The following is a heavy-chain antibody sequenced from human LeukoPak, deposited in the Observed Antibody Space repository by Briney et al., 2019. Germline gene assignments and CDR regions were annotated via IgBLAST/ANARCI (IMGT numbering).Heavy chain of an antibody. CDR1: GFTFSSYG. Sequence: PGRSLRLSCVASGFTFSSYGMHWVRQAPGKGLEWVAVISYDGSNEYYADSVKGRFTISRDNSKNTLYLQMNSLRAEDTAVYYCAKDQSRYSGYGTFDYWGQGTLVTVSS. CDR2: ISYDGSNE. J-gene: IGHJ4*02. D-gene: IGHD5-12*01. V-gene: IGHV3-30*18. CDR3: AKDQSRYSGYGTFDY.